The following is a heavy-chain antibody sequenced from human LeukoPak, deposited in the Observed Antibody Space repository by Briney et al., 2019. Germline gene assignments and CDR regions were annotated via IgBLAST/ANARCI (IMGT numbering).Heavy chain of an antibody. Sequence: ASVKVSCKASGGTFSSYAISWVRQAPGQGLEWMGGIIPIFGTANYAQKFQGRVTITADKSTSTAYMELSSLRSEDTAVYYCARVGDSSGYYYNYFDYWGQGTLVTVSS. CDR2: IIPIFGTA. CDR3: ARVGDSSGYYYNYFDY. J-gene: IGHJ4*02. CDR1: GGTFSSYA. V-gene: IGHV1-69*06. D-gene: IGHD3-22*01.